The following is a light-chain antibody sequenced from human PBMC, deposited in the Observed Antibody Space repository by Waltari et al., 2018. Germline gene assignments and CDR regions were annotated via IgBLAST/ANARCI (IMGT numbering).Light chain of an antibody. CDR3: QAWVGSNVV. J-gene: IGLJ2*01. V-gene: IGLV3-1*01. CDR1: RSANQF. CDR2: QDD. Sequence: SYELTQPPSVSVSPGQTATITCSGERSANQFVCWYQQKAGQAPLLVIYQDDKRSPYISERFAGSNSGNTATLIISETQATDEADYFCQAWVGSNVVFGGGTKLTVL.